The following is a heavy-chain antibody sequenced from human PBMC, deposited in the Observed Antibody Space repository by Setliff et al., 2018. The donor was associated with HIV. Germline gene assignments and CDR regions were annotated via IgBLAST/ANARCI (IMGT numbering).Heavy chain of an antibody. Sequence: GASVKVSCKASGYTFTGYYMHWVRQAPGQGLEWMGWINPNNGGTNYAQKFQGRVTMTRDTSISTAYMEVSRLRSDDTAVYYCAGSILTGYYTFGADYWGQGTLVTVSS. J-gene: IGHJ4*02. V-gene: IGHV1-2*02. CDR1: GYTFTGYY. CDR2: INPNNGGT. D-gene: IGHD3-9*01. CDR3: AGSILTGYYTFGADY.